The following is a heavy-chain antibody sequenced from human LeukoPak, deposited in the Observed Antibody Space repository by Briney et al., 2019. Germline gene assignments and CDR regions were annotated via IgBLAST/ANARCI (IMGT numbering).Heavy chain of an antibody. J-gene: IGHJ4*02. CDR1: GGSISSYY. D-gene: IGHD1/OR15-1a*01. CDR2: IYYTGST. CDR3: ARQRVNKWNNLWSFDY. V-gene: IGHV4-59*08. Sequence: SETLSLTCTVSGGSISSYYWSWIRQPPGKGLEWIGYIYYTGSTNHNPSLKSRVTISLDTSKNQFSLKLSSMTAADTAVYYCARQRVNKWNNLWSFDYWGQGTLVTVSS.